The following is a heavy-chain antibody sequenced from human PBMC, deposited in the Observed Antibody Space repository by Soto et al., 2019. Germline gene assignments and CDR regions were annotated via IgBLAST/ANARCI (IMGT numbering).Heavy chain of an antibody. Sequence: SETLSLTCTVSGGSISSYYWSWIRQPPGKGLEWIGYIYYSGSTNYNPSLKSRVTITVDTSKNQFSLKLSSVTAADTAVYYCARDRMYDLGPWGQGTLVTVSS. J-gene: IGHJ5*02. D-gene: IGHD2-8*01. CDR1: GGSISSYY. V-gene: IGHV4-59*01. CDR2: IYYSGST. CDR3: ARDRMYDLGP.